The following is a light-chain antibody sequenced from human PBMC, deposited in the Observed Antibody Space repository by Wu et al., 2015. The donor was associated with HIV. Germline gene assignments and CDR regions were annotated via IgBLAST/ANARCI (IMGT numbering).Light chain of an antibody. J-gene: IGKJ2*03. Sequence: EIVLTQSPVTLSLSPGERATLSCRASQSVSSYLAWYQQKPGQAPRLLIYAASSRATGIADRFSGSGSGTDFTLTISRLEPEDFAMYYCQQYGSSPKSFGQGTKLEIK. V-gene: IGKV3-20*01. CDR2: AAS. CDR3: QQYGSSPKS. CDR1: QSVSSY.